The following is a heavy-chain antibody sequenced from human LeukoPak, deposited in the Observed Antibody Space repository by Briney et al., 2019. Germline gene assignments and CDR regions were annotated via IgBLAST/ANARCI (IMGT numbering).Heavy chain of an antibody. J-gene: IGHJ6*02. V-gene: IGHV4-59*01. Sequence: SETLSLTCTVSGDSISSYYWSWIRQPPGKGLEWIGYISYSGSTHYNPSLRSRVTISIDTSQNQFSLKLTSVTAADTAVYYCARDRNYYFGMDVWGQGTTVTV. CDR1: GDSISSYY. CDR2: ISYSGST. CDR3: ARDRNYYFGMDV.